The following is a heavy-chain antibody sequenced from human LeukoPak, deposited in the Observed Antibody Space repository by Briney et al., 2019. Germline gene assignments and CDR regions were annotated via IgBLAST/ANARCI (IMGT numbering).Heavy chain of an antibody. CDR2: ISSRSSYI. Sequence: GGSLRLSCAASGFTFSDYSMNWVRQAPGKGLEWVSSISSRSSYIYYGDSVKGRFTVSRDNAKNSLSLQMNSLSAEDTAVYYCARQGDYGGTSDAFDIWGQGTMVTVSS. J-gene: IGHJ3*02. D-gene: IGHD4-23*01. CDR3: ARQGDYGGTSDAFDI. V-gene: IGHV3-21*01. CDR1: GFTFSDYS.